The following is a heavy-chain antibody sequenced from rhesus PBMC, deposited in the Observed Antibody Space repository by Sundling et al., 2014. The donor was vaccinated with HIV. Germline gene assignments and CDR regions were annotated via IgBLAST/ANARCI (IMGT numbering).Heavy chain of an antibody. V-gene: IGHV4-173*01. Sequence: QLQLQESGPGLVKPSETLSLTCAVSGGPFSNNYWSWIRQPPGKGLEWIGRISGSGGSTDYNPSLKSRVTISTDTSKNQLSLKLSSVTAADTAVYYCATTGVLATFDYWGQGVLVTVSS. CDR1: GGPFSNNY. D-gene: IGHD2-15*01. CDR3: ATTGVLATFDY. J-gene: IGHJ4*01. CDR2: ISGSGGST.